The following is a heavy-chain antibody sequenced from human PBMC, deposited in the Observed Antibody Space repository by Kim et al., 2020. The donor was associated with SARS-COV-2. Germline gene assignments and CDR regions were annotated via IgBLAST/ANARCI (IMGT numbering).Heavy chain of an antibody. J-gene: IGHJ6*02. CDR3: AKGIALYSSSMYGVDV. CDR2: ISGGAGST. D-gene: IGHD6-13*01. V-gene: IGHV3-23*01. CDR1: GFTFSSYA. Sequence: GGSLRLSCAASGFTFSSYAMTWVRQAPGKGLEWVSAISGGAGSTYYADSVKGRFTISRDNSKNTLYLQMNSLRPEDTAVYFCAKGIALYSSSMYGVDVWGQGTTVTVSS.